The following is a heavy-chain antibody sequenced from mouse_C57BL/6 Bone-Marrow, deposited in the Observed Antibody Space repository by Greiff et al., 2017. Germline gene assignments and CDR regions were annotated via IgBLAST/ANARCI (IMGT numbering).Heavy chain of an antibody. Sequence: QVQLQQSGAELVKPGASVKLSCKASGYTFTGYTMHWVKQRPGRGLEWIGRIDPNSGGTKYNEKFKSKATLTVDKPSSTAYMQLSSLTSEDSAVYYGARGDDGSIYFDYWGQGTTLTGSA. V-gene: IGHV1-72*01. CDR1: GYTFTGYT. CDR3: ARGDDGSIYFDY. CDR2: IDPNSGGT. D-gene: IGHD1-1*01. J-gene: IGHJ2*01.